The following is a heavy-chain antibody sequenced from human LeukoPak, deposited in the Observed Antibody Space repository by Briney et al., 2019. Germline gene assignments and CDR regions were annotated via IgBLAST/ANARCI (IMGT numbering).Heavy chain of an antibody. CDR3: ASQEAIVVVPAASFDP. CDR1: GYSISSGYY. V-gene: IGHV4-38-2*02. CDR2: IYHSGST. J-gene: IGHJ5*02. Sequence: SETLSLTCTVSGYSISSGYYWGWIRQPPGKGLEWIGSIYHSGSTYYNPSLKSRVTISVDTSKNQFSLKLSSVTAADTAVYYCASQEAIVVVPAASFDPWGQGTLVTVSS. D-gene: IGHD2-2*01.